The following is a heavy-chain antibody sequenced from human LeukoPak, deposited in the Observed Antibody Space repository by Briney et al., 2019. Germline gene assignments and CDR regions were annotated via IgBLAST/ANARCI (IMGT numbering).Heavy chain of an antibody. V-gene: IGHV4-34*01. J-gene: IGHJ1*01. CDR3: ARGGVGPWLQY. Sequence: SETLSLTCAVYGGSLSGYYWSWIRQPPGKTLEWIGEISHSGSTNYNPSLKSRVTISVDTSKNQFSLKLSSVTAADTAVYYCARGGVGPWLQYWGQGTLVTVSS. D-gene: IGHD1-26*01. CDR1: GGSLSGYY. CDR2: ISHSGST.